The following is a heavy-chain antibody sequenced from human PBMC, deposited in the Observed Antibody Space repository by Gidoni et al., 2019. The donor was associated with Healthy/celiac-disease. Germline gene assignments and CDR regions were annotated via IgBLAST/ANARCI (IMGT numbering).Heavy chain of an antibody. J-gene: IGHJ5*02. Sequence: QVPLVQSGAEVKQPGASVTVSCKASGYTFTSSGITLVRHAPGQGLEWMVWMSAYNGNTNYAQKLQGRVTMTTDTSTSTAYMELRSLRSDDTAVYYCARWVPLSRLGWFDPWGQGTLVTVSS. D-gene: IGHD3-10*01. CDR3: ARWVPLSRLGWFDP. CDR1: GYTFTSSG. V-gene: IGHV1-18*01. CDR2: MSAYNGNT.